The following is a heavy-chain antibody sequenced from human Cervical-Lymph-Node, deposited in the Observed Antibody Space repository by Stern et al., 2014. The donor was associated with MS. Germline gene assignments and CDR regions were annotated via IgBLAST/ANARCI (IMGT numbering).Heavy chain of an antibody. CDR2: IIPIFGTT. Sequence: QVQLVQSGAAVKKPGSSVKVSCQTSGDTFTRHAINWVRQAPGQGLEWMGGIIPIFGTTSHAQKFRDRVTITADASTNTVYMELNSLTSEDTAVYFCARAGGSTVGYYVDYWGQGTLVTVSS. CDR3: ARAGGSTVGYYVDY. CDR1: GDTFTRHA. V-gene: IGHV1-69*01. J-gene: IGHJ4*02. D-gene: IGHD1-26*01.